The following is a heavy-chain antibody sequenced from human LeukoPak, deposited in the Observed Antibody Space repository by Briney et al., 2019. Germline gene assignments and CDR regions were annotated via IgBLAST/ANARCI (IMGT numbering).Heavy chain of an antibody. Sequence: SETLSLTCTVSGGSISSSSYYWGWIRQPPGKGLEWIGSIYYSGSTYYNPSLKSRVTISVDTSKNQFSLKLSSVTAADTALYYCAKDNRAGIYGILDYWGQGTLVTVSS. CDR3: AKDNRAGIYGILDY. CDR1: GGSISSSSYY. V-gene: IGHV4-39*02. CDR2: IYYSGST. J-gene: IGHJ4*02. D-gene: IGHD2-8*01.